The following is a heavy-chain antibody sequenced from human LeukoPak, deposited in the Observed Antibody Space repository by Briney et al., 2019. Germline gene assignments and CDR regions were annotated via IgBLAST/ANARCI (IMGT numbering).Heavy chain of an antibody. Sequence: GGSLRLSCAASGYTFSSYWMHWVRQTPGKGLFWVSRIISDASSTLYADSVKGRFTISRDNAKNSLYLQMNSLRAEDTAVYYCARYLYCGGDCYSGCDYRGQGTLVTVSS. V-gene: IGHV3-74*01. J-gene: IGHJ4*02. CDR1: GYTFSSYW. D-gene: IGHD2-21*02. CDR3: ARYLYCGGDCYSGCDY. CDR2: IISDASST.